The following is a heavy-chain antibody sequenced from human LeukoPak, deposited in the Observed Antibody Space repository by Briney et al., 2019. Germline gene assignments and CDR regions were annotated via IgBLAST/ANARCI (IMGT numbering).Heavy chain of an antibody. Sequence: GGSLRLSCVASGFSFDDYGMFWVRQTPGKGLEWVSGISWNSGNIGYADSVKGRFTVSRDNGKNSLYLQMNSLRAEDTAVYYCAKAISTRRGYSYGLPIDYWGQGTLVTVSS. CDR1: GFSFDDYG. J-gene: IGHJ4*02. V-gene: IGHV3-9*01. CDR2: ISWNSGNI. CDR3: AKAISTRRGYSYGLPIDY. D-gene: IGHD5-18*01.